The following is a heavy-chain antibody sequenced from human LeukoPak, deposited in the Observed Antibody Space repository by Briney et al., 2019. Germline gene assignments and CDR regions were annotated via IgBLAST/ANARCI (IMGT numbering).Heavy chain of an antibody. CDR2: IIPIFGTA. CDR3: ARAHDYGDFDFDY. Sequence: SVKVSCKASGGTFSSYAISRVRQAPGQGLEWMGRIIPIFGTANYAQKFQGRVTITADKSTSTAYMELSSLRSEDTAVYYCARAHDYGDFDFDYWGQGTLVTVSS. J-gene: IGHJ4*02. V-gene: IGHV1-69*06. D-gene: IGHD4-17*01. CDR1: GGTFSSYA.